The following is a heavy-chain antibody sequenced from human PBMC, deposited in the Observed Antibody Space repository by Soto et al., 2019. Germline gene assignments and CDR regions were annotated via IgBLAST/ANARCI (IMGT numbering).Heavy chain of an antibody. CDR3: ARLDTVANYFDY. CDR2: IYYRGST. V-gene: IGHV4-59*01. J-gene: IGHJ4*02. CDR1: GGSITSYY. Sequence: SETLSLTCAVSGGSITSYYWRWIRQPPGKGLEWIGSIYYRGSTNHNPSLKSRVTMSVDMSKNQFSLKLTSVIAADTAVYYCARLDTVANYFDYWGQGALVTVSS. D-gene: IGHD1-1*01.